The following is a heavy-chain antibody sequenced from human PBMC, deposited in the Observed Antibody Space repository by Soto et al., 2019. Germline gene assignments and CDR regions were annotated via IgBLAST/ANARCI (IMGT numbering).Heavy chain of an antibody. J-gene: IGHJ4*02. D-gene: IGHD3-22*01. CDR3: ARGYYYDSSGYSTGSDY. V-gene: IGHV1-69*13. Sequence: SVKVSCKASGGTFSSYAISWVRQAPGQGLEWMGGIIPIFGTANYAQKFQGRVTITADESTSTAYMELSSLRSEDTAVYYCARGYYYDSSGYSTGSDYWGQGTLVTVSS. CDR2: IIPIFGTA. CDR1: GGTFSSYA.